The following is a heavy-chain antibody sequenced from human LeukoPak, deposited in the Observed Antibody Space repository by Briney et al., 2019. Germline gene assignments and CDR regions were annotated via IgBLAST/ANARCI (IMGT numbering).Heavy chain of an antibody. V-gene: IGHV4-59*01. CDR3: AREGSSGWYDY. CDR2: IYYSGST. Sequence: SETLSLTCTVSGGSISSYYWSWIRQPPGKGLEWIGCIYYSGSTNYNPSLKSRVTISVDTSKNQFSLKLSSVTAADTAVYYCAREGSSGWYDYWGQGTLVTVSS. CDR1: GGSISSYY. D-gene: IGHD6-19*01. J-gene: IGHJ4*02.